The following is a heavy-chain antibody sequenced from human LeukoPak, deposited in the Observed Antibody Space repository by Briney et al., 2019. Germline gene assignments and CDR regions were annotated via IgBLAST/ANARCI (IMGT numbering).Heavy chain of an antibody. D-gene: IGHD3-16*01. CDR1: GYTFTSCD. CDR2: MNPNSGNT. J-gene: IGHJ3*02. V-gene: IGHV1-8*01. CDR3: ARRIMITFGGVNMVVAFDI. Sequence: ASVKVSCKASGYTFTSCDINWVRQATGQGLEWMGWMNPNSGNTGYAQKFQGRVTMTRNTSISTAYMELSSLRSEDTAVYYCARRIMITFGGVNMVVAFDIWGQGTMVTVSS.